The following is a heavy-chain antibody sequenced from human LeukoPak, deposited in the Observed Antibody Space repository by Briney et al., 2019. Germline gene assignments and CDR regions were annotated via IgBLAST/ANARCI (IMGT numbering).Heavy chain of an antibody. CDR1: GYTFTSYG. D-gene: IGHD6-13*01. CDR3: ATEYRLRGQQLTLFDY. Sequence: PWASVKVSCKASGYTFTSYGISWVRQAPGQGLEWMGWISAYNGNTNYAQKLQGRVTMTTDTSTSTAYMELRSLRSDDTAVYYCATEYRLRGQQLTLFDYWGQGTLVTVSS. J-gene: IGHJ4*02. V-gene: IGHV1-18*01. CDR2: ISAYNGNT.